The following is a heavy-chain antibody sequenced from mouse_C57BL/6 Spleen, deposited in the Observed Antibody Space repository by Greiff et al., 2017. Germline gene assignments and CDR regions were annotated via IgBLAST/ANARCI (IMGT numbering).Heavy chain of an antibody. CDR2: ISSGSSTI. V-gene: IGHV5-17*01. D-gene: IGHD2-1*01. CDR1: GFTFSDYG. Sequence: EVKLQESGGGLVKPGGSLKLSCAASGFTFSDYGMHWVRQAPEKGLEWVAYISSGSSTIYYADTVKGRFTISRDNANNTLFLQMTSLRSEDTAMYYCAREVTPAWFAYWGQGTLVTVSA. J-gene: IGHJ3*01. CDR3: AREVTPAWFAY.